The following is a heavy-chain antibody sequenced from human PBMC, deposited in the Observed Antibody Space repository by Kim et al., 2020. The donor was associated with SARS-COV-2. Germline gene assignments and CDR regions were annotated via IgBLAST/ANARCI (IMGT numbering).Heavy chain of an antibody. Sequence: GGSLRLSCAASGFMFSSYAMSWVRQAPGKGLEWVSVIHSGSSDTYYVDSVKGRFSISRDDSKNTLFLQMDSLRAEDTAVYYCAKKRGYCSSSSCYGFDFWGQGTLVTVSS. J-gene: IGHJ4*02. V-gene: IGHV3-23*03. CDR3: AKKRGYCSSSSCYGFDF. CDR2: IHSGSSDT. CDR1: GFMFSSYA. D-gene: IGHD2-2*01.